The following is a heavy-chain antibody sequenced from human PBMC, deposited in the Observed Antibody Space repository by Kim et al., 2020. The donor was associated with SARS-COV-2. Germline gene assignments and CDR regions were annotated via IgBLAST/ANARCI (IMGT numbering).Heavy chain of an antibody. CDR1: GYTFTSYG. CDR3: ARDRRDYSWNYEDRWFDP. D-gene: IGHD1-7*01. Sequence: ASVKVSCKASGYTFTSYGISWVRQAPGQGLEWMGWISGYNGNTKYAQKFQGRVTMTTDTSTSTAYMELRSLTSDDTAVYYCARDRRDYSWNYEDRWFDPCGQGTLVTVSS. V-gene: IGHV1-18*01. CDR2: ISGYNGNT. J-gene: IGHJ5*02.